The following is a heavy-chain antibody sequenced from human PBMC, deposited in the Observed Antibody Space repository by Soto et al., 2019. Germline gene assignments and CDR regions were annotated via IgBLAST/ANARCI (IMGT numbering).Heavy chain of an antibody. D-gene: IGHD5-18*01. CDR1: GYTFTAYY. CDR3: ARGGYTYGYGLDY. CDR2: INPNSGDT. V-gene: IGHV1-2*04. J-gene: IGHJ4*02. Sequence: QVQLVQSGAEVKKLGASVKVSCKASGYTFTAYYIHWVRQAPGQGLEWVGWINPNSGDTNYAQRFQGWVTMTGHTSVSTAYMDLTRLRSDDTAVYYCARGGYTYGYGLDYWGQGTLVTVSS.